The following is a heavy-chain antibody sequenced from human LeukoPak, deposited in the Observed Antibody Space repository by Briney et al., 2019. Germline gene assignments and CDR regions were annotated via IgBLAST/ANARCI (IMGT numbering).Heavy chain of an antibody. D-gene: IGHD3-10*01. CDR2: ISHDGSNK. J-gene: IGHJ3*02. V-gene: IGHV3-30*18. Sequence: GGSLRLSCAASGFTFSSYGMHWVRQAPGKGLEWVAVISHDGSNKYYADSVKGRFTIPRDNSKNTLYLQMTSLRAEDTAVYYCAKGRVLLWFGDPNGGAFDIWGQGTMVTVSS. CDR1: GFTFSSYG. CDR3: AKGRVLLWFGDPNGGAFDI.